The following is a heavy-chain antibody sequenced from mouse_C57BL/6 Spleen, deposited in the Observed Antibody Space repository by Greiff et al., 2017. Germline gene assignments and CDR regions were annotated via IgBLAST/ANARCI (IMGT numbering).Heavy chain of an antibody. CDR3: ARHSYSNYDY. J-gene: IGHJ2*01. Sequence: VKLMESGAELARPGASVKLSCKASGYTFTSYGISWVKQRTGQGLEWIGEIYPRSGNTYYNEKFKGKATLTADKSSSTAYMELRSLTSEDSAVYFCARHSYSNYDYWGQGTTLTVSS. D-gene: IGHD2-5*01. CDR1: GYTFTSYG. V-gene: IGHV1-81*01. CDR2: IYPRSGNT.